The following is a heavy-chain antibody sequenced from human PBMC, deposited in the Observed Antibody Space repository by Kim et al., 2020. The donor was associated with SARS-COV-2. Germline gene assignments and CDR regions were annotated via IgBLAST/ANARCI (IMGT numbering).Heavy chain of an antibody. V-gene: IGHV7-4-1*02. CDR1: GYTFTSYA. CDR2: INTNTGNP. CDR3: AREPKFYYGSGSLFDY. J-gene: IGHJ4*02. Sequence: ASVKVSCKASGYTFTSYAMNWVRQAPGQGLEWMGWINTNTGNPTYAQGFTGRFVFSLDTSVSTAYLQISSLKAEDTAVYYCAREPKFYYGSGSLFDYWGQGTLVTVSS. D-gene: IGHD3-10*01.